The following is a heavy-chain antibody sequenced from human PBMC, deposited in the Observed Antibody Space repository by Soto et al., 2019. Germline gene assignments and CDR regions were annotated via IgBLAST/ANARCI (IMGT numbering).Heavy chain of an antibody. CDR3: AREGSVAVAGMIGGMDV. CDR1: GGTFSSYA. V-gene: IGHV1-69*13. J-gene: IGHJ6*02. Sequence: SVKVSCKASGGTFSSYAISWVRQAPGQGLEWMGGIIPIFGTANYAQKFQGRVTITADESTSTAYMELSSLRSEDTAVYYCAREGSVAVAGMIGGMDVSGQGTTVTVS. CDR2: IIPIFGTA. D-gene: IGHD6-19*01.